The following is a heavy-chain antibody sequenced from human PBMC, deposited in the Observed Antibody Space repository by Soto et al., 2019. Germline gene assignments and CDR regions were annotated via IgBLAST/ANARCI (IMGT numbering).Heavy chain of an antibody. CDR2: IYWDDDK. CDR1: GFSLSTSGGG. J-gene: IGHJ5*02. Sequence: QITLKESGPTLVKPTQTLTLTCTFSGFSLSTSGGGVGWIRQPPGKALEWLALIYWDDDKRYSPSLKNRLTITKDTSKNQVVLTMPNMDPLDTATYCCAHRHAPQQLVSEWFEPWGQGTLVTVSS. CDR3: AHRHAPQQLVSEWFEP. V-gene: IGHV2-5*02. D-gene: IGHD6-13*01.